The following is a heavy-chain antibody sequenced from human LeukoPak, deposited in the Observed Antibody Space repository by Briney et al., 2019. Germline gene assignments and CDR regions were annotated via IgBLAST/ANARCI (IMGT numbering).Heavy chain of an antibody. CDR2: ISTNTGNP. CDR3: ARKSVAATPRDIVYQYSYMDV. J-gene: IGHJ6*03. Sequence: ASVTVSFKSSGYTFTSYAMNWVRQAPGQGLAWMGWISTNTGNPTYAQGFTGGFVFSLDTSASTAYLQISSLKAEDTAVYYCARKSVAATPRDIVYQYSYMDVWGKGTTVTVSS. CDR1: GYTFTSYA. V-gene: IGHV7-4-1*02. D-gene: IGHD2-15*01.